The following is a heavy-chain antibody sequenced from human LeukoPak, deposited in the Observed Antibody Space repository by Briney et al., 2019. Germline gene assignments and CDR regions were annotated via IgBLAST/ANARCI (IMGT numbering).Heavy chain of an antibody. J-gene: IGHJ3*02. Sequence: ASVKVSCKASGYTFTGYYMHWVRQAPGQGLEWMGRINPNSGGTNYAQKFQGRVTMTRDTSISTAYMELSRLRSDDTAVYYCARDPGHTYYYDSGGYKAFDIWGQGTMVTVSS. CDR1: GYTFTGYY. CDR2: INPNSGGT. CDR3: ARDPGHTYYYDSGGYKAFDI. D-gene: IGHD3-22*01. V-gene: IGHV1-2*06.